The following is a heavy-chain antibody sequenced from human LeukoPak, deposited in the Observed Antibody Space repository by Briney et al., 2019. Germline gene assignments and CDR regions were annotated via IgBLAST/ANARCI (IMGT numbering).Heavy chain of an antibody. CDR1: GFRFEDSG. CDR3: AKEKGGSYYYGSGSYFDY. V-gene: IGHV3-9*01. CDR2: ISWNSDNI. J-gene: IGHJ4*02. D-gene: IGHD3-10*01. Sequence: QPGGSLRLSCAASGFRFEDSGMHWVRQPPRKGLEWVSGISWNSDNIGYADSVRGRFIIFRDNAKNSLYLQMDSLRPEDTAVYFCAKEKGGSYYYGSGSYFDYWGQGTLVTVSS.